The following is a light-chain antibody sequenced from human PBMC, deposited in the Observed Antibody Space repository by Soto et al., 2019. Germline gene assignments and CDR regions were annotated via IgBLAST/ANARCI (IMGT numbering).Light chain of an antibody. J-gene: IGKJ1*01. CDR1: ENVNSN. V-gene: IGKV3-15*01. CDR3: QQYDDWPS. CDR2: GAY. Sequence: EIVMTQSPATLFGLTGXGDTLSCRASENVNSNVAWWYQQKPGQTPRLLIFGAYTRASGIPGRFSGSGSGTEFTLTISSLQSEDFAVYYCQQYDDWPSFGQGTKVDIK.